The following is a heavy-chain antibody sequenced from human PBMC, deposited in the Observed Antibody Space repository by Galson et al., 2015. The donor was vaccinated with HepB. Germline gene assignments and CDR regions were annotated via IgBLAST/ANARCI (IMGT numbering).Heavy chain of an antibody. CDR1: GFTVSSNY. D-gene: IGHD1-26*01. Sequence: SLRLSCAASGFTVSSNYMSWVRQAPGKGLEWVLVIYSGGSTYYADSVKGRFTISRDNSKNTLYLQMNSLRAEDTAVYYCARDQSGSYYYGMDVWGQGTTVTVSS. J-gene: IGHJ6*02. CDR2: IYSGGST. V-gene: IGHV3-66*01. CDR3: ARDQSGSYYYGMDV.